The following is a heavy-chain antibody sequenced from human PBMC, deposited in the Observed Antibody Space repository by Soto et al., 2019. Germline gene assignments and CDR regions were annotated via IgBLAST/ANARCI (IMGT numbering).Heavy chain of an antibody. D-gene: IGHD6-13*01. Sequence: SETLSLTCTVSGGSISSSSYYWGWIRQPPGKGLEWIGSIYYSGSTYYNPSLKSRVTISVDTSKNQFSLKLSSVTAADTAVYYCARCRSSSWYPYYFDDWAQRTLVTVSS. J-gene: IGHJ4*02. CDR2: IYYSGST. CDR3: ARCRSSSWYPYYFDD. V-gene: IGHV4-39*01. CDR1: GGSISSSSYY.